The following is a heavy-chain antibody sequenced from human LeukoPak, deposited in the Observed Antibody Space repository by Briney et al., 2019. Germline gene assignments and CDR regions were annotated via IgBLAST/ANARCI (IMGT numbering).Heavy chain of an antibody. CDR2: IKQDGSEK. Sequence: GGSLRLSCAASGFTFSSYWMSWVRQAPGKGLEWVANIKQDGSEKQYVDSVKGRFAISRDNAENSLYLQMNSLRDEDSAVYYCARDRYGGNSDFWGQGTLVTVSS. D-gene: IGHD4-23*01. CDR3: ARDRYGGNSDF. V-gene: IGHV3-7*01. J-gene: IGHJ4*02. CDR1: GFTFSSYW.